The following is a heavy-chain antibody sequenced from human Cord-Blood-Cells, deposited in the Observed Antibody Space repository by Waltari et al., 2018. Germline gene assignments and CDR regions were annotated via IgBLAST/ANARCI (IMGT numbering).Heavy chain of an antibody. CDR3: ATRRGRGGDSY. Sequence: QVQLQQWGAGLLKPSETLSLTCSVYGRSFSGYYWSWIRQPPGTGMEWFGEIKHSGSTNYNPSLKSRVTISVDTSKNQFSLKLSSVTAADTAVYYCATRRGRGGDSYWGQGTLVTVSS. J-gene: IGHJ4*02. V-gene: IGHV4-34*01. CDR2: IKHSGST. CDR1: GRSFSGYY. D-gene: IGHD3-10*01.